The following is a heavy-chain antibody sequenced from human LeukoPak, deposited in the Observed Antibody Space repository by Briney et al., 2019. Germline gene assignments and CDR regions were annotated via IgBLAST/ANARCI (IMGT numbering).Heavy chain of an antibody. V-gene: IGHV1-18*01. D-gene: IGHD1-26*01. CDR1: GYTFTSYG. CDR2: ISAYNGNT. CDR3: ARDLGPIVGAYFDY. J-gene: IGHJ4*02. Sequence: ASVKVSCKASGYTFTSYGISWVRRAPGQGLEWMGWISAYNGNTNYAQKLQGRVTMTTDTSTSTAYMELKSLRSDDTAVYYCARDLGPIVGAYFDYWGQGTLVTVSS.